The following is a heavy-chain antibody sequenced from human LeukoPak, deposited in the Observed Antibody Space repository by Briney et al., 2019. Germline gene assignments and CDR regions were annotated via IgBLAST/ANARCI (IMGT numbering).Heavy chain of an antibody. Sequence: KPSETPSLTCAVYGGSFSGYYWSWIRQPPGKGLEWIGEINHSGSTNYNPSLKSRVTISVDTSKNQFSLKLSSVTAADTAVYYCARGRGNPWWGQGTLVTVSS. CDR1: GGSFSGYY. V-gene: IGHV4-34*01. CDR3: ARGRGNPW. D-gene: IGHD3-16*01. CDR2: INHSGST. J-gene: IGHJ4*02.